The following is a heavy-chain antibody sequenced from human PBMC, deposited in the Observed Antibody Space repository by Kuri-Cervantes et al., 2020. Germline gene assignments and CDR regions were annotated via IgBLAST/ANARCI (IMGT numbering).Heavy chain of an antibody. Sequence: SVKVSCKASGFTFTNSIIQWVRQSRGQRLEWMGWIVVGSGYTKFAQKFQERVTITRDTSASTAYMELSSLRSEDTAVYYCARVPYDFWSGYYGVLDYWGQGTLVTVSS. CDR1: GFTFTNSI. V-gene: IGHV1-58*02. CDR2: IVVGSGYT. CDR3: ARVPYDFWSGYYGVLDY. J-gene: IGHJ4*02. D-gene: IGHD3-3*01.